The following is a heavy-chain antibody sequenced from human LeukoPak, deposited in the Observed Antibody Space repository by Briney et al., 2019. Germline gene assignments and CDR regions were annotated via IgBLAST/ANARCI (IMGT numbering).Heavy chain of an antibody. CDR1: GFTFSSYA. CDR2: ISYDGSNK. J-gene: IGHJ3*02. V-gene: IGHV3-30-3*01. CDR3: AKARMTTVTHDAFDI. D-gene: IGHD4-11*01. Sequence: GGSLRLSCAASGFTFSSYAMHWVRQAPGKGLEWVAVISYDGSNKYYADSVKGRFTISRDNSKNTLYLQMNSLRAEDTAVYYCAKARMTTVTHDAFDIWGQGTMVTVSS.